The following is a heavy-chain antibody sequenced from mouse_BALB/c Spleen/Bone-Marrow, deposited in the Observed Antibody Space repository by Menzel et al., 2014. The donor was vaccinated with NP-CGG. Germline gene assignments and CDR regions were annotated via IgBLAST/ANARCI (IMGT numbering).Heavy chain of an antibody. V-gene: IGHV2-9*02. CDR3: AREGRGSYGSSGYAMDY. Sequence: VQLVESGPGLVAPSQSLSITGTVSEFSLSSYGVHWVRQPPGKGLEWLGVIWAGGSINSNSALISRLSISKDNSKSXVFLKMKSLQNDDTAMYYCAREGRGSYGSSGYAMDYWGQGTSVTVSS. CDR1: EFSLSSYG. J-gene: IGHJ4*01. D-gene: IGHD1-1*01. CDR2: IWAGGSI.